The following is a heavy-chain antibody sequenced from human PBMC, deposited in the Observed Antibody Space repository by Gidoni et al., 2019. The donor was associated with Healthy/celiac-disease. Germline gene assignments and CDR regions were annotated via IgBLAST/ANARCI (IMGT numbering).Heavy chain of an antibody. CDR3: ARRYYYDSSGYYYNAFDI. J-gene: IGHJ3*02. CDR1: GGSISSSSYY. V-gene: IGHV4-39*01. D-gene: IGHD3-22*01. Sequence: QLQLQESGPGLVKPSETLSLTCTVSGGSISSSSYYWGWIRQPPGKGLEWIGSIYYSGSTYYNPSLKSRVTISVDTSKNQFSLKLSSVTAADTAVYYCARRYYYDSSGYYYNAFDIWGQGTMVTVSS. CDR2: IYYSGST.